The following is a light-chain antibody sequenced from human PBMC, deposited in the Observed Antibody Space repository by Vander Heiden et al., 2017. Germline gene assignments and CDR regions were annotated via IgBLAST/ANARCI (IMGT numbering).Light chain of an antibody. Sequence: FVFPQSPATLSLSPGDRATLSCRASQSVSSYLAWYQQKPGQAPRLLIYDASIRATGLPARFSGSASGTDFTLTISILAPEDSAVYYCQQRSNWPLTFGGGTKVEIK. CDR3: QQRSNWPLT. CDR2: DAS. J-gene: IGKJ4*01. CDR1: QSVSSY. V-gene: IGKV3-11*01.